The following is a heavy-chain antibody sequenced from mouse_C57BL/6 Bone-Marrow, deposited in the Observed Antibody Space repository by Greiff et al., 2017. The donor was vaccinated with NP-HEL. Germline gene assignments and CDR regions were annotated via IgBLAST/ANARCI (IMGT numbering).Heavy chain of an antibody. Sequence: VMLVESGAELARPGASVKLSCKASGYTFTSYGISWVKQRTGQGLEWIGEIYPRSGNTYYNEKFKGKATLTADKSSSTAYMELRSLTSEDSAVYFCARDDYDAMDYWGQGTSVTVSS. CDR3: ARDDYDAMDY. CDR2: IYPRSGNT. CDR1: GYTFTSYG. J-gene: IGHJ4*01. V-gene: IGHV1-81*01.